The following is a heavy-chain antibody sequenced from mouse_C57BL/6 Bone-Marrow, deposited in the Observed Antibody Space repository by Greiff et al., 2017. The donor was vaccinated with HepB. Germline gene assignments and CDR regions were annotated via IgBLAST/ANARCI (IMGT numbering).Heavy chain of an antibody. CDR3: ARGGLPAWFAY. Sequence: EVQLVESGGGLVKPGGSLKLSCAASGFTFSSYAMSWVRQTPEKRLEWVATISDGGSYTYYPDNVKGRFTISRDNAKNNLYLQMSHLKSEDTAMYYCARGGLPAWFAYWGQGTLVTVSA. J-gene: IGHJ3*01. CDR1: GFTFSSYA. CDR2: ISDGGSYT. V-gene: IGHV5-4*01. D-gene: IGHD2-4*01.